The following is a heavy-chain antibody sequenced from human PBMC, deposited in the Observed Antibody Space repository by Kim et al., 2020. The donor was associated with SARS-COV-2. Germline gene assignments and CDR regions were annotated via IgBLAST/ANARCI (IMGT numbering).Heavy chain of an antibody. D-gene: IGHD3-3*01. Sequence: GGSLRLSCTASGFTFSNYGMHWVRQAPGKGLDWVALIWYDGSNKYYADSVKGRFTISRDNSKSTLYLQMDSLRAEDSAVYYCAKDQRVFGVVHNPLDYWGQGTLVTVSS. CDR3: AKDQRVFGVVHNPLDY. V-gene: IGHV3-30*02. CDR1: GFTFSNYG. CDR2: IWYDGSNK. J-gene: IGHJ4*02.